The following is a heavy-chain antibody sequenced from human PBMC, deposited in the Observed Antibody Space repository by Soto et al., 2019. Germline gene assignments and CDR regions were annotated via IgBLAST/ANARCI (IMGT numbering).Heavy chain of an antibody. J-gene: IGHJ5*02. CDR3: AYRKGAATGTGNWFDP. Sequence: ESGPTLVNPTETLTLTCTFSGFSLTTNGVGVGWIRQPPGKALEWLGLFYWDDDKRYSPSLQNRLTISKDTSKNQVVLTMANMAPEDTGTYYCAYRKGAATGTGNWFDPWGQGTPFTVSS. V-gene: IGHV2-5*02. CDR2: FYWDDDK. CDR1: GFSLTTNGVG. D-gene: IGHD1-1*01.